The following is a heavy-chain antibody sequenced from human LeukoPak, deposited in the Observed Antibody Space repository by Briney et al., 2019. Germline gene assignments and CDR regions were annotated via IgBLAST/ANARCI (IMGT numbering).Heavy chain of an antibody. J-gene: IGHJ6*02. D-gene: IGHD2-2*02. CDR2: ISSSGSTI. CDR1: GFTFSDYY. V-gene: IGHV3-11*01. CDR3: ARDRVVVVPAAISYDYYYYGMDV. Sequence: GGSLRLSCAASGFTFSDYYMSWIRQAPGKGLEWVSYISSSGSTIYYADSVKGRFTISRDNAKNSLYLQMNSLRAEDTAVYYCARDRVVVVPAAISYDYYYYGMDVWGQGTTVTVSS.